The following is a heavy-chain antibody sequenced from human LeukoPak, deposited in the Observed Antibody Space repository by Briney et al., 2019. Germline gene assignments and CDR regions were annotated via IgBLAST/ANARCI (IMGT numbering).Heavy chain of an antibody. CDR2: ISGSGDAT. V-gene: IGHV3-23*01. Sequence: PGGSLRLSCAASGFTFTTYAMTWVRRAPGKGLEWVSAISGSGDATYYADSVKGRFTISRDNSENTVYLQVSSLRAEDMAVYYCARLSGTSGTTSRALHYWGQGALVTVSS. CDR1: GFTFTTYA. J-gene: IGHJ4*02. D-gene: IGHD1-1*01. CDR3: ARLSGTSGTTSRALHY.